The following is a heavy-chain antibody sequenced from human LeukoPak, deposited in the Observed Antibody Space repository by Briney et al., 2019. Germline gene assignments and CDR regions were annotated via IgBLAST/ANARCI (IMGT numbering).Heavy chain of an antibody. V-gene: IGHV1-46*01. J-gene: IGHJ4*02. CDR3: ARSVQTYYYDNRGLASDY. CDR2: TNPSGGST. Sequence: ASVKVSCKASGYTFTSYYMHWVRQAPGQGLEWMGITNPSGGSTSYAQKFQGRVTMTRDTSTSTVYMELSSRRSEDTAVYYCARSVQTYYYDNRGLASDYWGQGTLVTVSS. CDR1: GYTFTSYY. D-gene: IGHD3-22*01.